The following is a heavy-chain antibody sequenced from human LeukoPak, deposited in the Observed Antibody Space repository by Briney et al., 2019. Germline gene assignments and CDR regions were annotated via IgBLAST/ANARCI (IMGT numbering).Heavy chain of an antibody. Sequence: GGSLRLSCAASGFIFSSYAMSWVRQAPGKGLEWVSAISGGGGVIDYADSVKGRFTISRDNSKNTVYLQMNSLRVEDTAVYYCAKEPRVATIEIFDYWGQGTLVTVSS. D-gene: IGHD5-12*01. CDR2: ISGGGGVI. J-gene: IGHJ4*02. CDR3: AKEPRVATIEIFDY. CDR1: GFIFSSYA. V-gene: IGHV3-23*01.